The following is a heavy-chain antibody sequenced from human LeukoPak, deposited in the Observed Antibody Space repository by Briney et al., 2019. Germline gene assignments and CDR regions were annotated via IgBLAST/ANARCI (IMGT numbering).Heavy chain of an antibody. CDR3: ASSRYDSSGYYGIIGY. CDR2: ISRSSSYK. CDR1: GFTFSSYS. V-gene: IGHV3-21*01. Sequence: GRSLRLSCAASGFTFSSYSMNWVRQAPGKGLEWVSSISRSSSYKYYADSVKGRFTISRDNAKNSLYLQMNSLRAEDTAVYYCASSRYDSSGYYGIIGYWGQGTLVTVSS. J-gene: IGHJ4*02. D-gene: IGHD3-22*01.